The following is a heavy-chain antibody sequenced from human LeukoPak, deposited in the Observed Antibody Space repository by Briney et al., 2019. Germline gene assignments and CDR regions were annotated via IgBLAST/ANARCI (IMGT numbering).Heavy chain of an antibody. CDR2: INHSGST. CDR3: ARGPRTYYYGSGSYGPADY. CDR1: GGSFSGYY. J-gene: IGHJ4*02. V-gene: IGHV4-34*01. D-gene: IGHD3-10*01. Sequence: SETLSLTCAVYGGSFSGYYWSWIRPPPGKGLEWIGEINHSGSTNYNPSLKSRVTISVDTSKNQFSLKLSSVTAADTAVYYCARGPRTYYYGSGSYGPADYWGQGTLVTVSS.